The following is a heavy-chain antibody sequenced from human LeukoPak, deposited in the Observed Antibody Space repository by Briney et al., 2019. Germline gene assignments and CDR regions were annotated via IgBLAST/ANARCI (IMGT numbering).Heavy chain of an antibody. CDR2: IYSGGST. V-gene: IGHV3-66*01. J-gene: IGHJ4*02. CDR3: VRSMGGSNDF. CDR1: GFTVSSNS. Sequence: GGSLRLSCAASGFTVSSNSMSWVRQAPGKGLEWVSIIYSGGSTYNADSVKGRFTISRDNSKNTLYLQMNSLRAEDTAVYYCVRSMGGSNDFWGQGTLVTVSS. D-gene: IGHD4-11*01.